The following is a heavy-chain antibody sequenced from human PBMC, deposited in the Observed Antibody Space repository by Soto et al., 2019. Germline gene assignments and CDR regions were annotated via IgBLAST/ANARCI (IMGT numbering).Heavy chain of an antibody. CDR2: ISGSGGNT. CDR3: AKDPAAPHSGVNDY. Sequence: EVHLLESGGGLVQPGGSLRLSCAASGITFSSHAMSWVRQAPGKGLEWVSAISGSGGNTYYADSVKGRFTISRDNSKNTLYLQMSSLRTEDTAVYYCAKDPAAPHSGVNDYWGQGTLVTVSS. D-gene: IGHD3-10*01. V-gene: IGHV3-23*01. CDR1: GITFSSHA. J-gene: IGHJ4*02.